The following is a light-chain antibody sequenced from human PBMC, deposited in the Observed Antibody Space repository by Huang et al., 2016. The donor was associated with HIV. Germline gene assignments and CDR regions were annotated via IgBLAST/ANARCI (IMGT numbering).Light chain of an antibody. CDR1: QFVANAY. J-gene: IGKJ1*01. V-gene: IGKV3-20*01. CDR2: GAS. Sequence: EIVLTQSPGTLSLSPGDRATLSCGASQFVANAYVAWYQHKPGQSQGLLIYGASMRASGIPDRFSGSGFGTDFTLTISRLEPDDFAVYFCQQCGSPTWTFGQGTKVEIK. CDR3: QQCGSPTWT.